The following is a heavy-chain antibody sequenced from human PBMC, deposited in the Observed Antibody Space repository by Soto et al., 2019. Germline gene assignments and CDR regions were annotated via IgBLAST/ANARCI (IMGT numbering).Heavy chain of an antibody. V-gene: IGHV1-18*01. D-gene: IGHD2-21*02. CDR3: ARMTVYGDPDAFDI. CDR2: ISAYKGNT. J-gene: IGHJ3*02. CDR1: GYTFSSYG. Sequence: QVQLVQSGAEVKKPGASVKVSCKASGYTFSSYGITWVRQAPGQGLEWMGWISAYKGNTNYAQNLQGRVTMTTDTSTNTGYMELRSLRSDDTAVSYCARMTVYGDPDAFDIWGQGTMVTVSS.